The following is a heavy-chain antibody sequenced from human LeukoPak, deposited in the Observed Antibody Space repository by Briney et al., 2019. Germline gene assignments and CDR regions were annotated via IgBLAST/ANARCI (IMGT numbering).Heavy chain of an antibody. V-gene: IGHV4-59*08. CDR3: ARYDSSGYYYEY. CDR2: IYYSGST. J-gene: IGHJ4*02. D-gene: IGHD3-22*01. Sequence: SETLSLTCTVSGGPTSSYYWSWIRQPPGKGLEWIGYIYYSGSTNYNPSLKSRVTISVDTSKNQFYLKLRSVTAADTAVYYCARYDSSGYYYEYWGQGTLVTVSS. CDR1: GGPTSSYY.